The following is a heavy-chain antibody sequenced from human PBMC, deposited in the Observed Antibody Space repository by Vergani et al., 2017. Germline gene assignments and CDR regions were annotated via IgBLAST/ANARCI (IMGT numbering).Heavy chain of an antibody. D-gene: IGHD3-22*01. J-gene: IGHJ5*02. V-gene: IGHV5-10-1*03. CDR3: ARVGWSYYDSSGYYYAPGGWFDP. CDR2: IDPSDSYT. Sequence: EVQLVQSGAEVKKPGESLRISCKGSGYSFTSYWISWVRQMPGKGLECLGRIDPSDSYTHYSPSFQGHVTISADKSISTAYLQWSSLNASDTAMYYCARVGWSYYDSSGYYYAPGGWFDPWGQGTLVTVSS. CDR1: GYSFTSYW.